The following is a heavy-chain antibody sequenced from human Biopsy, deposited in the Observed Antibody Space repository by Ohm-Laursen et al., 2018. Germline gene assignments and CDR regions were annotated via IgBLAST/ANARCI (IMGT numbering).Heavy chain of an antibody. CDR1: GYTLNELS. J-gene: IGHJ4*02. Sequence: GASVKVSCKVSGYTLNELSMHWVRQVPGKGLEWMGGFAPENGKTVYAQNFQARVSLTEDTSTDTAYMELRSLRSEDTAVYYCAADINVWNVNYWGQGTQVTVPS. D-gene: IGHD1-1*01. V-gene: IGHV1-24*01. CDR3: AADINVWNVNY. CDR2: FAPENGKT.